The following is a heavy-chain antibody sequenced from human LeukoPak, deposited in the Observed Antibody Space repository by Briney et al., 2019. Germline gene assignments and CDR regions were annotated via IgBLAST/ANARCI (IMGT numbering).Heavy chain of an antibody. CDR1: GGSFSGYY. V-gene: IGHV4-34*01. D-gene: IGHD3-22*01. CDR3: ARDTSTLTYYYDSSGYYRGAFDI. J-gene: IGHJ3*02. CDR2: INHSGST. Sequence: PSETLSLTCAVYGGSFSGYYWSWIRQPPGKGLEWIGEINHSGSTNYNPSLKSRVTISVDTSKNQFSLKLSSVTAADTAVYYCARDTSTLTYYYDSSGYYRGAFDIWGQGTMVTVSS.